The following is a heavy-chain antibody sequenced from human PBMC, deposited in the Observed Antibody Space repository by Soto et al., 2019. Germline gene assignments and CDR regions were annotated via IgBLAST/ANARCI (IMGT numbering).Heavy chain of an antibody. CDR2: MNPNSGNT. CDR3: ASAPVYSSGWSLTFDY. Sequence: GASVKVSCKASGYTFTSYDINWARQATGQGLEWMGWMNPNSGNTGYAQKFQGRVTMTRNTSISTAYMELSSLRSEDTAVYYCASAPVYSSGWSLTFDYWGQGTLVTVSS. J-gene: IGHJ4*02. CDR1: GYTFTSYD. V-gene: IGHV1-8*01. D-gene: IGHD6-19*01.